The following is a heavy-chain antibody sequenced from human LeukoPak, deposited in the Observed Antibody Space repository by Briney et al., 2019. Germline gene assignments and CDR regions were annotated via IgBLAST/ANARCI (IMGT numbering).Heavy chain of an antibody. D-gene: IGHD5-12*01. V-gene: IGHV3-23*01. Sequence: GGSLRLSCAASGFTFSSYAMSWVRRAPGKGLEWVSAISGSGGSTYYADSVKGRFTISRDNSKNTLYLQMNSLRAEDTAVYHCAKVQHSGYDMTFDYWGQGTLVTVSS. J-gene: IGHJ4*02. CDR1: GFTFSSYA. CDR2: ISGSGGST. CDR3: AKVQHSGYDMTFDY.